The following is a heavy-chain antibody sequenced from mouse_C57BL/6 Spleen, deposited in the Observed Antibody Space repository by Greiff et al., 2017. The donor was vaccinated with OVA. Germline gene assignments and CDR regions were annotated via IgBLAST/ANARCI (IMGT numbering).Heavy chain of an antibody. V-gene: IGHV14-2*01. D-gene: IGHD2-4*01. J-gene: IGHJ2*01. CDR3: AKKGDYDGFDY. Sequence: EVQLQQSGAELVKPGASVKLSCTASGFNIKDYYMHWVKQRTEQGLEWIGRIDPEDGETKYDPKFQGKATITADTSSNTAYLQLSSLTSEDTAVYYCAKKGDYDGFDYWGQGTTLTVSS. CDR2: IDPEDGET. CDR1: GFNIKDYY.